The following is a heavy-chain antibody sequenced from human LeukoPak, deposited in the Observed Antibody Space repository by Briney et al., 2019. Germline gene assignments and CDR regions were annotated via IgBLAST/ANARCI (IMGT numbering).Heavy chain of an antibody. D-gene: IGHD2-15*01. J-gene: IGHJ4*02. V-gene: IGHV4-39*07. CDR2: IYYSGST. CDR1: GGSISSSSYY. Sequence: SETLSLTCTVSGGSISSSSYYWGWIRQPPGKGLEWIGSIYYSGSTYYNPSLKSRVTISVDTSKNQFSLKLSSVTAADTAVYYCAIVVVVAASYHFDYWGQGTLVTVSS. CDR3: AIVVVVAASYHFDY.